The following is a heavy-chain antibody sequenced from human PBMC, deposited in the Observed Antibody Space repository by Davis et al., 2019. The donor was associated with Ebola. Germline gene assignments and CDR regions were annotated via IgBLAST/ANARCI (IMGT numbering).Heavy chain of an antibody. CDR1: GYRFISYW. V-gene: IGHV5-51*01. Sequence: GESLKISCKASGYRFISYWIGWVRQMPGKGLEWMGIIYPGDSETRYSPSFKGQVTISADKSINTAYLQWSSLKASDTAVYFCAATGSTTYWGQGTLVTVSS. CDR2: IYPGDSET. J-gene: IGHJ4*02. CDR3: AATGSTTY. D-gene: IGHD1-7*01.